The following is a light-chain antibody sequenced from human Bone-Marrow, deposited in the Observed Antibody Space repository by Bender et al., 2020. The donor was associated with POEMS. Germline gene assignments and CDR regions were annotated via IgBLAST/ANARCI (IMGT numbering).Light chain of an antibody. V-gene: IGLV1-40*01. Sequence: QSVLTQPPSVSGAPGERVTISCTGSRSDIGAGFDVHWYQQLPGAAPRLLIYGNTNRPSGVPDRFSGSKSGTSASLAITGLQAEDEADYYCQSYDSNMRGFWVFGGGTKLTVL. J-gene: IGLJ3*02. CDR2: GNT. CDR3: QSYDSNMRGFWV. CDR1: RSDIGAGFD.